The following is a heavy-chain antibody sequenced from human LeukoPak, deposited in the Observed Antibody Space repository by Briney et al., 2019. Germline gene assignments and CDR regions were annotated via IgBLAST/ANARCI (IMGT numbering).Heavy chain of an antibody. CDR3: ARAKVWKDYDVGNWFDP. J-gene: IGHJ5*02. CDR1: GGSFSGYY. D-gene: IGHD4-17*01. Sequence: SETLSLTCAVYGGSFSGYYWSWIRQPPGKGLEWIGEINHSGSTNYNPSLKSRVTISVDTSKNQFSLKLSSVTAADTAVYYCARAKVWKDYDVGNWFDPWGQGTLVTVSS. CDR2: INHSGST. V-gene: IGHV4-34*01.